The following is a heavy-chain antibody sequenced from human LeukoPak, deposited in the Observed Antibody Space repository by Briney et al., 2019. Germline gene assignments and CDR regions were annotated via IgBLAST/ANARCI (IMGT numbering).Heavy chain of an antibody. CDR1: GGTFSSYA. D-gene: IGHD3-9*01. Sequence: ASVKVSCKASGGTFSSYAISWVRQAPGQGLEWMGWISAYNGNTNYAQKLQGRVTMTTDTSTSTAYMELRSLRSDDTAVYYCARDRGLTGYSYYYYYYGMDVWGQGTTVTVSS. CDR3: ARDRGLTGYSYYYYYYGMDV. J-gene: IGHJ6*02. V-gene: IGHV1-18*01. CDR2: ISAYNGNT.